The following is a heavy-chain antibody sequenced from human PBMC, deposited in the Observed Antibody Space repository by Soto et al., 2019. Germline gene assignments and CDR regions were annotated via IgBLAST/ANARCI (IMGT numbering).Heavy chain of an antibody. Sequence: QITLKEFGPALVKPTQTLTLTCAFSGFSLSTSGVGLGWVRQPPGKALEWLALIFSYDDKRYSPSLMSRLTITKDTSKNQVVLTMTNIAPVDPATDYCSHMRGSGLFGKDVWGQGTTVTVSS. CDR1: GFSLSTSGVG. J-gene: IGHJ6*02. D-gene: IGHD3-10*01. CDR3: SHMRGSGLFGKDV. V-gene: IGHV2-5*01. CDR2: IFSYDDK.